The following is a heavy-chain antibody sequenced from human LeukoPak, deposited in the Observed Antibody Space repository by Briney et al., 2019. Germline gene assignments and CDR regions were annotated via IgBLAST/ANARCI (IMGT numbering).Heavy chain of an antibody. J-gene: IGHJ4*02. CDR3: AKGGIVATSY. CDR2: ISGSGGST. D-gene: IGHD5-12*01. CDR1: GFTFSSYV. V-gene: IGHV3-23*01. Sequence: GGSLRLSCAASGFTFSSYVMNWVRQAPGMGLEWVSVISGSGGSTDYADSVKGRFTISRDNSKNTLYLQMSSLRAEDTAIYYCAKGGIVATSYWGQGTLVTVSS.